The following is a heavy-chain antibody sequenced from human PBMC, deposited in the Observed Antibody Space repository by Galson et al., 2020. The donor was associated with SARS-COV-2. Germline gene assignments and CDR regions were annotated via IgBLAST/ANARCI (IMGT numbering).Heavy chain of an antibody. CDR3: ASRTGHKWSLYGGTYDYHAMDV. Sequence: ASVKVSCKVSGYTLSELSMHWVRQTPGEGLEWMGGFDREDGETIYAPRFQGRVTMTEDTSTDTAYMQLSSLRSEDTAIYFCASRTGHKWSLYGGTYDYHAMDVWGQGTTVIVSS. V-gene: IGHV1-24*01. CDR2: FDREDGET. CDR1: GYTLSELS. J-gene: IGHJ6*02. D-gene: IGHD3-16*01.